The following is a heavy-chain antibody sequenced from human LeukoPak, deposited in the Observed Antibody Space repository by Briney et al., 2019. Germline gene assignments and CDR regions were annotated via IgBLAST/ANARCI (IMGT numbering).Heavy chain of an antibody. J-gene: IGHJ4*02. V-gene: IGHV3-15*01. CDR1: GFTFSSYA. D-gene: IGHD2-15*01. CDR3: FRHLVVPGAGADY. CDR2: IKNKADDGTT. Sequence: PGGSLRLSCAASGFTFSSYAMSWVRQAPGKGLEWVGRIKNKADDGTTDYAAPVKGRFTISRDDSKNTLYLQMDSLKTEGTAVYYCFRHLVVPGAGADYWGQGTLVTVSS.